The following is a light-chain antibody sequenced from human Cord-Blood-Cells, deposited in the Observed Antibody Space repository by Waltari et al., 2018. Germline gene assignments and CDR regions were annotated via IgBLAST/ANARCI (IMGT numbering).Light chain of an antibody. J-gene: IGKJ4*01. Sequence: DIQMTQSPSTLSASVGDRVTITCRASQSISSWCAWYQQKPGKAPKPLIYDASSLESGVPSRFSGSGSGTEFTLTISSLQPDDFATYYCQQYNSYPLTFGGGTKVEIK. V-gene: IGKV1-5*01. CDR2: DAS. CDR3: QQYNSYPLT. CDR1: QSISSW.